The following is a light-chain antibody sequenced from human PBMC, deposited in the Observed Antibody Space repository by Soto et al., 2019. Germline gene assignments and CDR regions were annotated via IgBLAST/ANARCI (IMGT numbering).Light chain of an antibody. CDR3: AAWDDSLSGLVV. CDR1: SSNIGSNY. J-gene: IGLJ2*01. V-gene: IGLV1-47*01. Sequence: VLTQPPSASGTPGQRVTISCSGSSSNIGSNYVYWYQQLPGTAPKLLIYRNNQRPSGVPDRFSGSKSGTSASLAISGLRSEDEADYYCAAWDDSLSGLVVFGGGTKLTLL. CDR2: RNN.